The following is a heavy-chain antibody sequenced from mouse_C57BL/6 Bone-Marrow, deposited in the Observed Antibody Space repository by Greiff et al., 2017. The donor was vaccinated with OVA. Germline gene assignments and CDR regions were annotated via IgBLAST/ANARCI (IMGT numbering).Heavy chain of an antibody. CDR1: GYTFTSYG. D-gene: IGHD1-1*01. J-gene: IGHJ4*01. Sequence: QVQLQQSGAELARPGASVKLSCKASGYTFTSYGISWVKQRTGQGLEWIGEIYPRSGNTYYNEKFKGKATLTADKSSSTAYMELRSLTSEDSAVSFCARAYYYGSSYYYAMDYWGQGTSVTVSS. CDR2: IYPRSGNT. CDR3: ARAYYYGSSYYYAMDY. V-gene: IGHV1-81*01.